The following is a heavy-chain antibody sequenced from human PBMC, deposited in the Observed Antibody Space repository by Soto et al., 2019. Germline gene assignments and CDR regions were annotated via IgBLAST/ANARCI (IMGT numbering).Heavy chain of an antibody. D-gene: IGHD6-19*01. CDR3: ARGLKQWLANYYYYYMDV. Sequence: SETLSLTCAVYGGSFSGYYWSWIRQPPGKGLEWIGEINHSGSTNYNPSLKSRVTISVDTSKNQFSLKLSSVTAADTAVYYCARGLKQWLANYYYYYMDVWGKGTTVTVSS. J-gene: IGHJ6*03. CDR2: INHSGST. CDR1: GGSFSGYY. V-gene: IGHV4-34*01.